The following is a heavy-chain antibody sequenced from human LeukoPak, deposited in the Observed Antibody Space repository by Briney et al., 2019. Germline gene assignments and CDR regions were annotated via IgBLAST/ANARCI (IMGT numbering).Heavy chain of an antibody. CDR3: ARTAGGNSYFYYMDV. CDR2: IDWDDDK. V-gene: IGHV2-70*11. CDR1: GFSLSTSGMC. J-gene: IGHJ6*03. Sequence: ESGPALVKPTQTLTLTCTFSGFSLSTSGMCVSWIRQPPGKALEWLARIDWDDDKYYSTYLKPRLTISKDTSKNQVVLTMTNVNPEDTATYYCARTAGGNSYFYYMDVWGKGTTVTVSS. D-gene: IGHD4-23*01.